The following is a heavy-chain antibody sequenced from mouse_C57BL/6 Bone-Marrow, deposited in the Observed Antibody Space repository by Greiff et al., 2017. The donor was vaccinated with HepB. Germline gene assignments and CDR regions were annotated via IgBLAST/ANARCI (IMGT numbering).Heavy chain of an antibody. V-gene: IGHV1-69*01. CDR2: IDPSDSYT. CDR3: ARSAITRFAY. D-gene: IGHD2-4*01. J-gene: IGHJ3*01. CDR1: GYTFTSYW. Sequence: QVQLQQPGAELVMPGASVKLSCKASGYTFTSYWMHWVKQRPGQGLEWIGEIDPSDSYTNYNQKFKGKSTLTVDKSSSPAYMQLSSLTSEDSAVYYCARSAITRFAYWGQGTRVTVSA.